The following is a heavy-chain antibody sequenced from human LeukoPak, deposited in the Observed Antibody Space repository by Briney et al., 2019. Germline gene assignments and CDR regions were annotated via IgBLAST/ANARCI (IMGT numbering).Heavy chain of an antibody. J-gene: IGHJ4*02. CDR2: IGGSGGST. V-gene: IGHV3-23*01. CDR3: AKDRSFSSSSGTFDY. Sequence: GGSLRLSCAASGFTFSSYGMHWVRQAPGKGLEWVSPIGGSGGSTYYADSVKGRFTISRDSSKNMLYLQMNSLRAEDTAVYYCAKDRSFSSSSGTFDYWGQGTLVTVSS. D-gene: IGHD6-6*01. CDR1: GFTFSSYG.